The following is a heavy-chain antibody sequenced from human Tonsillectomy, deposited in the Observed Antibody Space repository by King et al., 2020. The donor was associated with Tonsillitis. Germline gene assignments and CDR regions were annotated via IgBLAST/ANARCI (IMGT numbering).Heavy chain of an antibody. CDR3: ARSGEQRVQGGYYYYGMDV. CDR2: ISNSSSYI. D-gene: IGHD6-6*01. V-gene: IGHV3-21*01. J-gene: IGHJ6*02. CDR1: GFTFSSYS. Sequence: VQLVESGGGLVKPGGSLRLSCAASGFTFSSYSMNWVRQAPGKGLEWVSSISNSSSYIYYADSVKGRFTISRDNAKNSLYLQMNSLRAEDTAVYYCARSGEQRVQGGYYYYGMDVWGQGTTVTVSS.